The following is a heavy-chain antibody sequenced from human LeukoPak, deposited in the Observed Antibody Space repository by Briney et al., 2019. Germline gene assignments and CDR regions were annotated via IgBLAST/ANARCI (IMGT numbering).Heavy chain of an antibody. CDR3: AKSHYYRDGFDI. V-gene: IGHV4-59*08. Sequence: SETLSLTCTVSGGSISSYYWNWIRQPAGKGLEWIGYIYYSGSTNYNPSLKSRVTISVDTSKNQFSLKLSSVTAADTAVYYCAKSHYYRDGFDIWGQGTMVTVSS. D-gene: IGHD3-10*01. J-gene: IGHJ3*02. CDR2: IYYSGST. CDR1: GGSISSYY.